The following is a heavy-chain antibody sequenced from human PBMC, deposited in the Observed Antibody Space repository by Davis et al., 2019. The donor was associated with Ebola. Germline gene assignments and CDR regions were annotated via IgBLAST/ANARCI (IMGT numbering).Heavy chain of an antibody. CDR3: ARVRVAAAGPYFDY. V-gene: IGHV4-61*09. J-gene: IGHJ4*02. D-gene: IGHD6-13*01. Sequence: PSETLSLTCTVSGGSISSGSYYWSWIRQPAGKGPEWIGHIYTSGSTNYNPSLKSRVTISVDTSKNQFSLKLSSVTAADTAVYYCARVRVAAAGPYFDYWGQGTLVTVSS. CDR2: IYTSGST. CDR1: GGSISSGSYY.